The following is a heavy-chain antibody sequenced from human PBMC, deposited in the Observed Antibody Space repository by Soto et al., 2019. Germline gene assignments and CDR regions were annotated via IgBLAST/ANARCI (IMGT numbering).Heavy chain of an antibody. CDR3: ARRVSSDHRFDP. J-gene: IGHJ5*02. V-gene: IGHV4-59*08. D-gene: IGHD6-6*01. CDR2: IYYSGST. CDR1: GGSISSYY. Sequence: SETLSLTCTVSGGSISSYYWSWIRQPPGKGLEWIGYIYYSGSTNYNPSLKSRVTIPVDTSKNQFSLKLSSVTAADTAVYYCARRVSSDHRFDPWGQGTLVTVSS.